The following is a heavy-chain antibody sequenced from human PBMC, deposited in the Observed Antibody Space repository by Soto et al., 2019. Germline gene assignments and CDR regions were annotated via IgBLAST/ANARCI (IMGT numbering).Heavy chain of an antibody. CDR2: IYYSGST. J-gene: IGHJ4*02. CDR3: ARVRGVTYFDY. V-gene: IGHV4-30-4*01. D-gene: IGHD3-10*01. Sequence: SETLSLTCTVSGGSISSGDYYWSWIRQPPGKGLEWIGYIYYSGSTYYNPSLKSRVTISVDTSKNQFSLKLSSVTAADTAVYYCARVRGVTYFDYWGQGXXVTVXS. CDR1: GGSISSGDYY.